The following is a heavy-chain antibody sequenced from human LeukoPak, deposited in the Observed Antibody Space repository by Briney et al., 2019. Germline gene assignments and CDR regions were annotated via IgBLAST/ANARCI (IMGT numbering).Heavy chain of an antibody. CDR1: GYSFTRYW. Sequence: GESMKISCKGSGYSFTRYWIGWMRQLPGKGLEWMGIIYPDDSDTRYSPSFQGQVTISADKSITTAYLQWSSLKASDTAMYYCAREYSGSWYEWGQGTLVTVSS. CDR2: IYPDDSDT. V-gene: IGHV5-51*01. J-gene: IGHJ4*02. CDR3: AREYSGSWYE. D-gene: IGHD6-13*01.